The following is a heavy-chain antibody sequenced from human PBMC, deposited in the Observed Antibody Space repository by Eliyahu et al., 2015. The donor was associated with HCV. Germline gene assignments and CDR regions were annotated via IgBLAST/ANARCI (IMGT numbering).Heavy chain of an antibody. V-gene: IGHV3-49*03. CDR3: TSGGYTPGGQKY. J-gene: IGHJ4*02. CDR1: GFSFGDHA. D-gene: IGHD5-12*01. CDR2: IRSKAYGGTP. Sequence: EVQLVESGGGLVQPGRSLRLSCTASGFSFGDHAMSWFRQAPGKGLEWVSFIRSKAYGGTPEYAASVKGRFTISRDDSKSIAYLQMNSLKIEDTAVYYCTSGGYTPGGQKYWGRGTLVTVSS.